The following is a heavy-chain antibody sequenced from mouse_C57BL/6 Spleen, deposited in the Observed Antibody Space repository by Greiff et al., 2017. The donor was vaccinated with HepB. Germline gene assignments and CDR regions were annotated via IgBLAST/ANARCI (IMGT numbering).Heavy chain of an antibody. V-gene: IGHV5-9-1*02. CDR1: GFTFSSYA. J-gene: IGHJ2*01. CDR2: ISSGGDYI. D-gene: IGHD1-1*01. Sequence: EVKVEESGEGLVKPGGSLKLSCAASGFTFSSYAMSWVRQTPEKRLEWVAYISSGGDYIYYADTVKGRFTISRDNARNTLYLQMSSLKSEDTAMYYCTRAGYGSRIDYWGQGTTLTVSS. CDR3: TRAGYGSRIDY.